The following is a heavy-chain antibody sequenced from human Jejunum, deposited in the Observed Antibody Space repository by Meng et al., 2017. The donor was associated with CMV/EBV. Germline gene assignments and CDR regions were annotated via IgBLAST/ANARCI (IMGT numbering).Heavy chain of an antibody. CDR1: GYPFYAYT. CDR2: ISRSSDNI. Sequence: SGYPFYAYTRTWVRQAPGKGLEWVSSISRSSDNIFYADSVKGRFTVSRGNARNSLYLQMNSLRAEDTAVYYCTRDREDFYGSNLLDFWGQGALVTVSS. CDR3: TRDREDFYGSNLLDF. D-gene: IGHD3-10*01. V-gene: IGHV3-21*01. J-gene: IGHJ4*02.